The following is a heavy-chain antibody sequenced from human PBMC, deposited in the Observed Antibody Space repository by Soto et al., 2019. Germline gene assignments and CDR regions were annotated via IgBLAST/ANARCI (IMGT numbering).Heavy chain of an antibody. J-gene: IGHJ3*02. CDR2: IIPILGIA. Sequence: KISCKASGGTFSSYTISWVRQAPGKGLEWMGRIIPILGIANYAQKFQGRVTITADKSTSTAYMELSSLRSEDTAVYYCARGRMVRGVMGSAFDIWGQGTMVTVSS. CDR3: ARGRMVRGVMGSAFDI. CDR1: GGTFSSYT. V-gene: IGHV1-69*02. D-gene: IGHD3-10*01.